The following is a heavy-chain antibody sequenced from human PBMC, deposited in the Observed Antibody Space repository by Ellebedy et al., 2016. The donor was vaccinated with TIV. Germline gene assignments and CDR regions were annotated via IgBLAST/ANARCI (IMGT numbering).Heavy chain of an antibody. V-gene: IGHV4-34*01. CDR2: FNLGGTT. J-gene: IGHJ4*02. Sequence: ESLKISCAVYGGSFNNYYWSWIRQLPGKGLEWIGEFNLGGTTNYNPSLKSRVTISVDTSKNQFSLKLNSVTAADTAVYYCAKWTVGYCSSASCYTGDYWGQGTLVTVSS. D-gene: IGHD2-2*02. CDR3: AKWTVGYCSSASCYTGDY. CDR1: GGSFNNYY.